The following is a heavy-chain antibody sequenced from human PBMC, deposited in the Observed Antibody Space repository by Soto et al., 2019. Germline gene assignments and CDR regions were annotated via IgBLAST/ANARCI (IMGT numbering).Heavy chain of an antibody. D-gene: IGHD3-22*01. CDR2: ISINGGST. V-gene: IGHV3-64D*06. CDR1: GFTFSIYA. Sequence: HPGGSLRLSCSASGFTFSIYAMHWVRQAPGKGLEYVSSISINGGSTHYADSVNGRFTISRDNSKNTQYLQMSSLRADDTALYYCVKGEYYYDSSGYYPFDYWGQGT. J-gene: IGHJ4*02. CDR3: VKGEYYYDSSGYYPFDY.